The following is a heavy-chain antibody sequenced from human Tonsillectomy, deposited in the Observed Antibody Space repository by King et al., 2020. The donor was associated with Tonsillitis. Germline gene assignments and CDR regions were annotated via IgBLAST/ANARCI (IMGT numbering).Heavy chain of an antibody. CDR3: ARGAHDSGSYYSDY. CDR2: IDWDDDK. CDR1: GFSLSTSGMC. Sequence: TLQESGPALVKPTQTLTLTCTFSGFSLSTSGMCVSWIRQPPGKALEWLALIDWDDDKYYSTSLKTRLTISKDTSKNQVVLTMTNMYPVDTATYYCARGAHDSGSYYSDYWGQGTLVTVSS. J-gene: IGHJ4*02. D-gene: IGHD1-26*01. V-gene: IGHV2-70*01.